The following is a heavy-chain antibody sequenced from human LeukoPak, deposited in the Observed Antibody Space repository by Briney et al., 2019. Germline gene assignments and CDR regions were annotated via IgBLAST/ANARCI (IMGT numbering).Heavy chain of an antibody. CDR3: AKRIPDSSGWYYFDY. Sequence: EGSLRLSCAASGFTFSTYGMNWVRQAPGKGLEWVSGISGSGGSTYYADSVKGRFTISRDNSKNTLYLQMNSLRAEDTAVYYCAKRIPDSSGWYYFDYWGQGTLVTVSS. J-gene: IGHJ4*02. V-gene: IGHV3-23*01. D-gene: IGHD6-19*01. CDR2: ISGSGGST. CDR1: GFTFSTYG.